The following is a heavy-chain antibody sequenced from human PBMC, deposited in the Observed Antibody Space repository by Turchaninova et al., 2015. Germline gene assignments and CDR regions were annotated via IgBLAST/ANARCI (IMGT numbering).Heavy chain of an antibody. CDR1: GFSLTNARMG. CDR2: IFSNDEK. D-gene: IGHD7-27*01. Sequence: QVTLKESGPVLVKPTETLTLTCSVSGFSLTNARMGVSWVRHPPRKALEWLAHIFSNDEKSYLTSLKSRLTISKDTSRTQVVLTMTNMDPVDTATYYCARTDNWGRDYYFDYWGQGTLVTVSS. J-gene: IGHJ4*02. V-gene: IGHV2-26*01. CDR3: ARTDNWGRDYYFDY.